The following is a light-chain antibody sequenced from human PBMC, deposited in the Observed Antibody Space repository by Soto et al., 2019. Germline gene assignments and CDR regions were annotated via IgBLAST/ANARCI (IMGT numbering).Light chain of an antibody. CDR2: KAS. Sequence: DIQMTQSPSTLPASVGDRVTITCRASQSISSWLAWYQQKPGKAPKLLIYKASNLQSGVPSRFRGTASGTEFTLTISSLQPDDYASYYCQEHGTYPLTFGGGTKVDIK. CDR3: QEHGTYPLT. V-gene: IGKV1-5*03. CDR1: QSISSW. J-gene: IGKJ4*01.